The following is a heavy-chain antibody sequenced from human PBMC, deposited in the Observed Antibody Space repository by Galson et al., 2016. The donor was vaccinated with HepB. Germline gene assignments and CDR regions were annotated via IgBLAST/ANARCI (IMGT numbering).Heavy chain of an antibody. D-gene: IGHD2/OR15-2a*01. V-gene: IGHV1-46*01. CDR2: INPSGTST. CDR1: GDTLASSF. J-gene: IGHJ5*02. Sequence: SVKVSCKASGDTLASSFMHWVRQAPGQGLEWVGIINPSGTSTSYSQKFQGRVTMTRDTSTSTVYMTLSSLTSEDTAVYYCARDNRVSSFDPWGQGTPVTVSS. CDR3: ARDNRVSSFDP.